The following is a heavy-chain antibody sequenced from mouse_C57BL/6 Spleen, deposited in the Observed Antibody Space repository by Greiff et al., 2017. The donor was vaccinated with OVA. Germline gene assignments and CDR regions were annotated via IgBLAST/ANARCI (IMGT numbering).Heavy chain of an antibody. CDR3: ARNSDDYDAYYAMDY. D-gene: IGHD2-4*01. CDR2: INYDGSST. Sequence: EVQLVESEGGLVQPGSSMKLSCTASGFTFSDYYMAWVRQVPEKGLEWVANINYDGSSTYYLDSLKSRFIISRDNAKNILYLQMSSLKSEDTATYYCARNSDDYDAYYAMDYWGQGTSVTVSS. CDR1: GFTFSDYY. J-gene: IGHJ4*01. V-gene: IGHV5-16*01.